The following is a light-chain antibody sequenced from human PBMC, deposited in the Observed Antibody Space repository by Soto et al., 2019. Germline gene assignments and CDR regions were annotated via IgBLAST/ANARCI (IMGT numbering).Light chain of an antibody. Sequence: IVLTQSPGTLSLSPGERATLSCRASQSVSSTKLAWYQQRPGQAPRLLIFGASTRATGIPARFSGSGSGTEFTLTIISLQPEDFATYYCLQHNSHPPTFGQGTKVDIK. V-gene: IGKV3-20*01. CDR2: GAS. CDR3: LQHNSHPPT. CDR1: QSVSSTK. J-gene: IGKJ1*01.